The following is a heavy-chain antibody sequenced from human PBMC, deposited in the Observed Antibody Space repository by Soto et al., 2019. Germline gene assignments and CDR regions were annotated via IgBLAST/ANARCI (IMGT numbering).Heavy chain of an antibody. V-gene: IGHV1-8*01. CDR1: GCTFTRHE. CDR3: AILVIRRHPRCFVP. D-gene: IGHD2-21*01. J-gene: IGHJ5*02. Sequence: GSSVKVSCKATGCTFTRHEINWLRQAAGQGLEWMGWMNPNSGNAVYAQKFQGRVTMTRNASITTAYIEVTSLRSEGTAGYFCAILVIRRHPRCFVPSGHGILVT. CDR2: MNPNSGNA.